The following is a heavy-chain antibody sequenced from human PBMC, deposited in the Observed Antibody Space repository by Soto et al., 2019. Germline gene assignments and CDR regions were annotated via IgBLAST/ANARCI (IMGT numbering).Heavy chain of an antibody. Sequence: TLSLTCAVSGGSISGGGYSWSWIRQQPGKGLEWIGYMYHSGSTYYNPSLKSRVTISVDKSKNQFSLKLSSVSAADTAVYYCARGGGWGSSSTCRADQFDDWGQGNLVTLSS. CDR3: ARGGGWGSSSTCRADQFDD. J-gene: IGHJ4*02. CDR1: GGSISGGGYS. V-gene: IGHV4-30-2*01. CDR2: MYHSGST. D-gene: IGHD2-2*01.